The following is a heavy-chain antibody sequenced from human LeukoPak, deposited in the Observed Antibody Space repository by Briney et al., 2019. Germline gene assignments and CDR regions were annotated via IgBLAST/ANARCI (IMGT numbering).Heavy chain of an antibody. CDR2: ISGNGGST. Sequence: GGSLRLSCAASGFTFSSYVMSWVRQAPGKGLEWVSAISGNGGSTYYADSVKGRFTISRDTRDNSKNTLYLQMNSLRAEDTAVYYCAKPYCTGTSCYNYYYMDIWGKGTTVTVSS. CDR1: GFTFSSYV. D-gene: IGHD2-2*02. V-gene: IGHV3-23*01. J-gene: IGHJ6*03. CDR3: AKPYCTGTSCYNYYYMDI.